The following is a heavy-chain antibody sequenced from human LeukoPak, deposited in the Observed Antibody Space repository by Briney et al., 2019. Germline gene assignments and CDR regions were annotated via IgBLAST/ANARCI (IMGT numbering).Heavy chain of an antibody. CDR2: IYYSGST. CDR3: ARESAYYSSPDY. V-gene: IGHV4-59*01. Sequence: SETLSLTCTVSGGSLSSYYWSWLRQPPGKGLEWIGYIYYSGSTNYNPSLKSRVTISVDTSKNQFSLKLSSVTAADTAVYYCARESAYYSSPDYWGQGTLVTVSS. CDR1: GGSLSSYY. J-gene: IGHJ4*02. D-gene: IGHD6-13*01.